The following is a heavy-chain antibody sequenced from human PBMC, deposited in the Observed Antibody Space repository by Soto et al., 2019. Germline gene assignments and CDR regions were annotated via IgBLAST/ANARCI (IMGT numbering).Heavy chain of an antibody. CDR3: AKPRGPYDSSGPDAFDI. Sequence: PGGSLRLSCAASGFTFSSYGMHWVRQAPGKGLEWVAVISYDGSNKYYADSVKGRFTISRDNSKNTLYLQMNSLRAEDTAVYYCAKPRGPYDSSGPDAFDIWGQGTMVTVSS. CDR2: ISYDGSNK. CDR1: GFTFSSYG. V-gene: IGHV3-30*18. J-gene: IGHJ3*02. D-gene: IGHD3-22*01.